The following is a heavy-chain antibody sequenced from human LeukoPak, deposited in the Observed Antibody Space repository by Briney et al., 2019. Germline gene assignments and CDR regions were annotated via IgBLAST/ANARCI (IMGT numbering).Heavy chain of an antibody. V-gene: IGHV4-39*07. CDR3: ARGAAGTGAADY. D-gene: IGHD6-13*01. CDR1: GGSISSSSYY. CDR2: IYYSGST. Sequence: SETLSLTCTVSGGSISSSSYYWGWIRQPPGKGLEWIGSIYYSGSTYYNPSLKSRVTISVDTSKNQFSLKLSSVTAADTAVYFCARGAAGTGAADYWGQGTLVTVSS. J-gene: IGHJ4*02.